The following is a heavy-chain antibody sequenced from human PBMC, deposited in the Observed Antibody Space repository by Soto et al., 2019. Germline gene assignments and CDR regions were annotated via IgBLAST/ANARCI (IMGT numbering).Heavy chain of an antibody. V-gene: IGHV3-11*05. CDR3: ARDRVGAVAGQEY. Sequence: PGGSLRLSCAASGFTFSDYYMSWIRQAPGKGLEWVSYISSSSSYTNYADSVKGRFTISRDNAKNSLYLQMNSPRAEDTAVYYCARDRVGAVAGQEYWGQGTLVNVSS. CDR2: ISSSSSYT. CDR1: GFTFSDYY. D-gene: IGHD6-19*01. J-gene: IGHJ4*02.